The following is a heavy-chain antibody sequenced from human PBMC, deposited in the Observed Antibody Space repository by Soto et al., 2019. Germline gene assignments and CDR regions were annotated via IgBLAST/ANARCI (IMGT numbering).Heavy chain of an antibody. CDR2: ISVFNGDT. CDR1: GYTSSSYG. V-gene: IGHV1-18*01. J-gene: IGHJ6*02. CDR3: ATKDDHKDDQPYYYGMDV. Sequence: GGSQRLSCKAIGYTSSSYGINWVRQAPGQGLEWMGWISVFNGDTKYAQKFQGRVAITKDPGTSTAHMELRSLRSDDAAVYFCATKDDHKDDQPYYYGMDVWGQGTTVTVSS. D-gene: IGHD3-16*01.